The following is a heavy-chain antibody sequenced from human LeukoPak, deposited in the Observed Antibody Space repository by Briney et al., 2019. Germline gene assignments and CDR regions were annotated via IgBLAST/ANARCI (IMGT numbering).Heavy chain of an antibody. Sequence: GSLKLSCAASGFTFSGYWMHWVRQVPGKGLVWISYISDDGRSKGYADSVQGRFTISRDNAKNTLSLQMNSLRVDDTAVYYCVKQDTGSYLGGYWSQGTLVTVSS. J-gene: IGHJ4*02. CDR2: ISDDGRSK. CDR3: VKQDTGSYLGGY. D-gene: IGHD1-26*01. CDR1: GFTFSGYW. V-gene: IGHV3-74*01.